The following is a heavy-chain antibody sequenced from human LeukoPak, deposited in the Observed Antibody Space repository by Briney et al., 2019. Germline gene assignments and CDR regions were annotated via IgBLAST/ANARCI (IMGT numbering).Heavy chain of an antibody. J-gene: IGHJ4*02. Sequence: GGSLRLSCAASGFTFSGYAMHWVRQAPGKGLEWVAVISYDGSNKYYADSVKGRFTISRDNSKNTLYLQMNSLRAEDTAVYYCARDRDTAMLYNFDYWGQGTLVTVS. CDR1: GFTFSGYA. D-gene: IGHD5-18*01. CDR3: ARDRDTAMLYNFDY. CDR2: ISYDGSNK. V-gene: IGHV3-30*04.